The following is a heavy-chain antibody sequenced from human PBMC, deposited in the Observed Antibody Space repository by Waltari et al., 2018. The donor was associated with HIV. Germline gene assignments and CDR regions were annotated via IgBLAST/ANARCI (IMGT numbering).Heavy chain of an antibody. CDR1: GYTFTSYD. Sequence: QVQLVQSGAEGKKPGASVKVSCKASGYTFTSYDINWVRQATGQGLEWMGWMNPNSGNTGYAQKFQGRVTMTRNTSISTAYMELSSLRSEDTAVYYCARDTYYDFWSGSDYYYGMDVWGQGTTVTVSS. CDR3: ARDTYYDFWSGSDYYYGMDV. D-gene: IGHD3-3*01. J-gene: IGHJ6*02. CDR2: MNPNSGNT. V-gene: IGHV1-8*01.